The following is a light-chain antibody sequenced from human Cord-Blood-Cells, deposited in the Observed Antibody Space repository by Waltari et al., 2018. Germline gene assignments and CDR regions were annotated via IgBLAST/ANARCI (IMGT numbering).Light chain of an antibody. Sequence: DIVMTQSPDSLALLLGGGAHINCHPIRSVLYSSNNKNYLAWYQQKPGQPPKLLIYWASTRESGVPDRFSGSGSGTDFTLTISSLQAEDVAVYYCQQYYSTPLTFGGGTKVEIK. V-gene: IGKV4-1*01. CDR1: RSVLYSSNNKNY. CDR3: QQYYSTPLT. CDR2: WAS. J-gene: IGKJ4*01.